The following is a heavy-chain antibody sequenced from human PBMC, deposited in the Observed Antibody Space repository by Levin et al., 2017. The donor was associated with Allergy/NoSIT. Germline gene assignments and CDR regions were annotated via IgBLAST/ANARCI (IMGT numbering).Heavy chain of an antibody. Sequence: TSETLSLTCAVSGGSISSSNWWSWVRQPPGKGLEWIGEIYHSGSTNYNPSLKSRVTISVDKSKNQFSLKLSSVTAADTAVYYCAAPMVRGVPVDYWGQGTLVTVSS. CDR3: AAPMVRGVPVDY. CDR1: GGSISSSNW. CDR2: IYHSGST. J-gene: IGHJ4*02. D-gene: IGHD3-10*01. V-gene: IGHV4-4*02.